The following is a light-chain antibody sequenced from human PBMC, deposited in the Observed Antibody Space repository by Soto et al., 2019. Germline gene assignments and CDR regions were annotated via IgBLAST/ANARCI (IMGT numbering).Light chain of an antibody. V-gene: IGLV1-40*01. J-gene: IGLJ1*01. CDR1: TSNIGAGYV. CDR2: GNS. CDR3: AAGDDSLIDYV. Sequence: QSVLTQPPSVSGAPGQRVTISCTGNTSNIGAGYVVHWYQQLPGTAPKLLIYGNSNRPSGVPDRFSGSKSGTSASLAITGLPAADEVIYSCAAGDDSLIDYVFGPGTKVP.